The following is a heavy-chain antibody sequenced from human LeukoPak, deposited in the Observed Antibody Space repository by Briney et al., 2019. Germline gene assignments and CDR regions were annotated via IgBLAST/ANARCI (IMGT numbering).Heavy chain of an antibody. CDR3: ARDLGVVISGNAFDI. J-gene: IGHJ3*02. CDR1: GGSISSYY. CDR2: IYYSGST. V-gene: IGHV4-59*01. D-gene: IGHD3-3*01. Sequence: SETLSLTCTVSGGSISSYYWSWIRQPPGKGLEWIGYIYYSGSTNYNPSLKSRVTISVDTSKNQFSLKLSSVTAADTAVYYCARDLGVVISGNAFDIWGQGTMVTVSS.